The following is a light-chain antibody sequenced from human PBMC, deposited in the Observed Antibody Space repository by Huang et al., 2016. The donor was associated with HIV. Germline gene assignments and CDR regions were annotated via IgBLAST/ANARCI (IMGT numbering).Light chain of an antibody. J-gene: IGKJ5*01. CDR2: GAS. V-gene: IGKV3-20*01. CDR3: QQYHSSPVT. CDR1: QSISRSY. Sequence: IVLTQSPGTLSVSPGERAALSCRASQSISRSYLVWYQQKPGQAPRLLIDGASSSATGIPDRCSGSGSGRDFTLTISRLEPEDFAVYFCQQYHSSPVTFGQGTRLEIK.